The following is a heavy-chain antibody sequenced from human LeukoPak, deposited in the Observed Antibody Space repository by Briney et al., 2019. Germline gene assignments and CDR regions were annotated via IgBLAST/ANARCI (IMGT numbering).Heavy chain of an antibody. CDR3: AKWGDYDVLTGYYVSDF. Sequence: GGSLRLSCAASGFIFSNYAMYWVRQAPGKGLEWVSAISGRSGSTYYADSVKGRFTISRDSSKNTLYLQMNSLRADDTAVYYCAKWGDYDVLTGYYVSDFWGQGTLVTVSS. CDR2: ISGRSGST. V-gene: IGHV3-23*01. CDR1: GFIFSNYA. J-gene: IGHJ4*02. D-gene: IGHD3-9*01.